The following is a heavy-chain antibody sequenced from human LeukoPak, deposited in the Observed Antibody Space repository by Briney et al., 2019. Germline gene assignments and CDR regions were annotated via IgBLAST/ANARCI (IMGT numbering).Heavy chain of an antibody. J-gene: IGHJ4*02. CDR2: INPNSGGT. CDR3: ARLIAVAGRDFDY. CDR1: GYTFTSYG. Sequence: ASVKVSCKASGYTFTSYGISWVRQAPGQGLEWMGRINPNSGGTNYAQKFQGRVTMTRDTSISTAYMELSRLRSDDTAVYYCARLIAVAGRDFDYWGQGTLVTVSS. V-gene: IGHV1-2*06. D-gene: IGHD6-19*01.